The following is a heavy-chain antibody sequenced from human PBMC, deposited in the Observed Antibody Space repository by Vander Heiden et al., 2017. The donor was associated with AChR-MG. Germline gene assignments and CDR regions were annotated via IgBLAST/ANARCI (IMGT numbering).Heavy chain of an antibody. V-gene: IGHV3-30*02. Sequence: QVQLVESGGGVVQPGGSLRLSCAASGFTFSSYGMHWVRQAPGKGLEWVAFIRYDGSNKYYADSVKGRFTISRDNSKNTLYLQMNSLRAEDTAVYYCAKQPGGYSSSLFYYYYGMDVWGQGTTVTVSS. CDR3: AKQPGGYSSSLFYYYYGMDV. D-gene: IGHD6-6*01. J-gene: IGHJ6*02. CDR1: GFTFSSYG. CDR2: IRYDGSNK.